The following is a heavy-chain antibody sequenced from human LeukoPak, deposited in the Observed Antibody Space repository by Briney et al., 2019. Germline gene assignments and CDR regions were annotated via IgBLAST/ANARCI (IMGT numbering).Heavy chain of an antibody. Sequence: GGSLRLSCAASGFTFSIYSMNWVRQAPGKGLEWVSYISGSGSPISYATSVKGRFTIARDNAKNSLYLQMNSLRDEDTAVYYCARDTNWAFDYWGQGTLVTVSS. D-gene: IGHD1-1*01. CDR2: ISGSGSPI. J-gene: IGHJ4*02. V-gene: IGHV3-48*02. CDR1: GFTFSIYS. CDR3: ARDTNWAFDY.